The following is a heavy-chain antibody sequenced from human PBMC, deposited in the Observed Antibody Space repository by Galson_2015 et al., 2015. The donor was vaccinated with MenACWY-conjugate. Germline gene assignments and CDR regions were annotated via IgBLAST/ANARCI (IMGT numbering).Heavy chain of an antibody. J-gene: IGHJ6*02. V-gene: IGHV5-51*01. CDR2: ISPGDSNT. D-gene: IGHD1-26*01. Sequence: QSGAEVKKSGESLKISCQGSGYSFTTYWIAWVRQMPGRGLEWVGLISPGDSNTRYSPSFQGQVTISADKSISTACLQWSSLKASDTAMYYCARHPPGGRGLDVWGQGTTVTVSS. CDR3: ARHPPGGRGLDV. CDR1: GYSFTTYW.